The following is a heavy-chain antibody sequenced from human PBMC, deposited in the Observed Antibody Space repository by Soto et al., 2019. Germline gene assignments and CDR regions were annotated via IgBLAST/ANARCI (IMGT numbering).Heavy chain of an antibody. CDR2: IIPIFGTA. D-gene: IGHD1-20*01. V-gene: IGHV1-69*13. CDR3: ASGSITGTTRARDYYYGMDV. CDR1: GGTFSSYA. J-gene: IGHJ6*02. Sequence: SVKVSCKASGGTFSSYAISWVRQAPGQGLEWMGGIIPIFGTANYAQKFQGRVTITADESTSTAHMELSSLRSEDTAVYYCASGSITGTTRARDYYYGMDVWGQGTTVTVSS.